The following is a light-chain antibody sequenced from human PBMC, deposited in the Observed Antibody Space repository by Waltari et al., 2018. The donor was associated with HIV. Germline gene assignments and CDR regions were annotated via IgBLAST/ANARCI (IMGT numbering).Light chain of an antibody. Sequence: QSVLTQPPSASGTPGQRVSVPCSGGNSNIGPNPVNWYQHLPGTAPKLLIYSNNPRPSGVPARFSGSRSGTSASLAISGLQSEDEADYYCAVWDDSLKGRVFGTGTKVTVL. CDR3: AVWDDSLKGRV. CDR2: SNN. CDR1: NSNIGPNP. V-gene: IGLV1-44*01. J-gene: IGLJ1*01.